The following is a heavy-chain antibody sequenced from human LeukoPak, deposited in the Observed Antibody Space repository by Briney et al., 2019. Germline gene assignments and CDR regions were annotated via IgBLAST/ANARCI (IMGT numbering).Heavy chain of an antibody. CDR1: GGSISSYY. Sequence: SETLSLTCTVSGGSISSYYWSWIRQPPGKGLEWIGYIYYSGSTNYNPSLKSRVTMSVDTSKNQFSLKLSSVTAADTAVYYCASNYYDSSGYDVSFNWFDPWGQGTLVTVSS. CDR2: IYYSGST. CDR3: ASNYYDSSGYDVSFNWFDP. V-gene: IGHV4-59*12. D-gene: IGHD3-22*01. J-gene: IGHJ5*02.